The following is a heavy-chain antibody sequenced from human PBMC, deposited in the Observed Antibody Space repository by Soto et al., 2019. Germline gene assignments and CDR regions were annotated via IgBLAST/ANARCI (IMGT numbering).Heavy chain of an antibody. J-gene: IGHJ5*02. D-gene: IGHD6-13*01. Sequence: QVQLQESGPGLVQPSGTLSLTCAVSGDSINNSHWWSWVRQTPGKGLERIGETYHSGTTNYNPSLKTRVTISIDNSKNHFSLKMNSVTAADTAVYYCAREVNSSPARGPNWFDPWGQGSLLTVSS. CDR2: TYHSGTT. CDR3: AREVNSSPARGPNWFDP. CDR1: GDSINNSHW. V-gene: IGHV4-4*02.